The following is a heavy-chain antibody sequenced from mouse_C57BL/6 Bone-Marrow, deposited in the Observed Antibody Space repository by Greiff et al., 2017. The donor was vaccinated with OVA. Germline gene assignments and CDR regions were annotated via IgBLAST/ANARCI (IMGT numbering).Heavy chain of an antibody. CDR1: GFNITDDY. V-gene: IGHV14-4*01. CDR3: TLLLYYYAMDY. D-gene: IGHD2-10*01. Sequence: VQLQQSGAELVRPGASVKLSCTASGFNITDDYMHWVKQRPEQGLEWIGWIDPENGDTEYASKFQGKATITADTSSNTAYLQLSSLTSEDTAVYYCTLLLYYYAMDYWGQGTSVTVSS. CDR2: IDPENGDT. J-gene: IGHJ4*01.